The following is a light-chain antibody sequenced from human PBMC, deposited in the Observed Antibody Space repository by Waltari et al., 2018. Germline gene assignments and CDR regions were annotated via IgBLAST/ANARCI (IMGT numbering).Light chain of an antibody. V-gene: IGLV1-44*01. CDR3: ASWDDRLDAYV. CDR2: TDV. CDR1: IPNVGSNV. J-gene: IGLJ1*01. Sequence: QSVLTQPPSASGTPGQRVITPCSGSIPNVGSNVVNWYPQLPRTAPKLLIFTDVDRPSGVPDRFSGSRSATSASLAISGLQSDDESTYYCASWDDRLDAYVFGTGTRVTVL.